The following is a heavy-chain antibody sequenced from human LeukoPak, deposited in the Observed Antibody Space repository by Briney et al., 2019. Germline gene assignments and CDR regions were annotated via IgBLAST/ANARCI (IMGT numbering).Heavy chain of an antibody. D-gene: IGHD3/OR15-3a*01. CDR3: AKDGASLFDFGYYYMDV. CDR1: GFSFGSHG. Sequence: GESLRLSCAASGFSFGSHGMHWVRQAPGQGLEWVALIWYDGGTKHYADSLVGRFTISRDNSKNTLFLQMARLRAEDTAVYYCAKDGASLFDFGYYYMDVWGKGTTVAVSS. V-gene: IGHV3-33*06. J-gene: IGHJ6*03. CDR2: IWYDGGTK.